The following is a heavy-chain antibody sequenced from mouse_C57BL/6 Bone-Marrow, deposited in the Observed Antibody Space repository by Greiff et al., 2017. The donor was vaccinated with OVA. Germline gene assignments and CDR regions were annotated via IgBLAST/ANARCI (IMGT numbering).Heavy chain of an antibody. V-gene: IGHV1-81*01. CDR1: GYTFTSYG. J-gene: IGHJ3*01. CDR3: ARSYYDGYSWFAY. Sequence: QVQLKQSGAELARPGASVKLSCKASGYTFTSYGISWVKQRTGQGLEWIGEIYPRSGNTYYNEKFKGKATLTADKSSSTAYMELRSLTSEDSAVYFCARSYYDGYSWFAYWGQGTLVTVSA. D-gene: IGHD2-3*01. CDR2: IYPRSGNT.